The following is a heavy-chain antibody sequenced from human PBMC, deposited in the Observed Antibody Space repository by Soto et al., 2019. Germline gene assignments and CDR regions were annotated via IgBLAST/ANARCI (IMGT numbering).Heavy chain of an antibody. D-gene: IGHD5-18*01. CDR3: AKDARLVDTAMEDDYYYYYGMDV. Sequence: EVQLVESGGVVVQPGGSLRLSCAASGFTFDDYTMHWVRQAPGKGLEWVSLISWDGGSTYYADSVKGRFTISRDNSKNSLYLQMNSLRTEDTALYYCAKDARLVDTAMEDDYYYYYGMDVWGQGTTVTVSS. CDR1: GFTFDDYT. J-gene: IGHJ6*02. CDR2: ISWDGGST. V-gene: IGHV3-43*01.